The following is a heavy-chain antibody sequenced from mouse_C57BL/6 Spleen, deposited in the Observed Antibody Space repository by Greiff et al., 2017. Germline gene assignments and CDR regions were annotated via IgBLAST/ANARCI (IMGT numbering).Heavy chain of an antibody. CDR1: GFTFSDYY. D-gene: IGHD3-2*02. CDR2: ISNGGGST. Sequence: EVQGVESGGGLVQPGGSLKLSCAASGFTFSDYYMYWVRQTPEKRLEWVAYISNGGGSTYYPDTVKGRFTISRDNAKNTLYLQMSRLKSEDTAMYYCARAAHATSDYFDYWGQGTTLTVAS. V-gene: IGHV5-12*01. CDR3: ARAAHATSDYFDY. J-gene: IGHJ2*01.